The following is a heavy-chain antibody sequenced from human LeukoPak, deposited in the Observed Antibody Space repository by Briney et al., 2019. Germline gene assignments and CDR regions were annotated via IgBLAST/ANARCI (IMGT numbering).Heavy chain of an antibody. J-gene: IGHJ4*02. CDR1: GYTFTSYG. Sequence: ASVKVSCKASGYTFTSYGISWVRQAPGQGLEWMGWISAYNGNTNYAQKLQGRATMTTDTSTSTAYMELRSLRSDDTAVYYCARDRVPLAAAGNGLDYWGQGTLVTVSS. D-gene: IGHD6-13*01. CDR2: ISAYNGNT. CDR3: ARDRVPLAAAGNGLDY. V-gene: IGHV1-18*01.